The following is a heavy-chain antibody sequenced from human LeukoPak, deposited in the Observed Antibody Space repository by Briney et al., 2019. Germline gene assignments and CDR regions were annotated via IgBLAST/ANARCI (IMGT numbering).Heavy chain of an antibody. D-gene: IGHD3-3*01. Sequence: SETLSLTCAVYGGSFSGYYWSWIRQPPGKGLEWIGEINHSGSTNYNPSLKSRVTISVDTSKNQFSLKLSSVTAADTAVYYCARRNVLQRRITNFGVVIGYFDYWGQGTLVTVSS. CDR3: ARRNVLQRRITNFGVVIGYFDY. V-gene: IGHV4-34*01. CDR2: INHSGST. J-gene: IGHJ4*02. CDR1: GGSFSGYY.